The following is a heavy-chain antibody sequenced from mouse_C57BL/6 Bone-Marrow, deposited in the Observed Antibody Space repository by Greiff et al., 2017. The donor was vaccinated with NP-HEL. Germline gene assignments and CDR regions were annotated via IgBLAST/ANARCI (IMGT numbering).Heavy chain of an antibody. V-gene: IGHV1-82*01. CDR3: ARSTYGYDWFAY. CDR2: IYPGDGDT. CDR1: GYAFSSSW. Sequence: QVQLQQSGPELVKPGASVKISCKASGYAFSSSWMNWVKQRPGKGLEWIGRIYPGDGDTNYNGNFKGKATLTADKSSSTAYMQLSSLTSEDSAVYFCARSTYGYDWFAYWGQGTLVTVSA. D-gene: IGHD2-2*01. J-gene: IGHJ3*01.